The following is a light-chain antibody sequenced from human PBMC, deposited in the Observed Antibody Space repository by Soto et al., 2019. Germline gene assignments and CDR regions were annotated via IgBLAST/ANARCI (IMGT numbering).Light chain of an antibody. J-gene: IGKJ4*01. CDR3: QQYKNWPLT. CDR2: GAS. V-gene: IGKV3-15*01. CDR1: QTVGSN. Sequence: EIVMTQYPATLSVSPGERATLSCRASQTVGSNLAWYQQKPGQSPRLLIYGASTRATGIPARFSGSGSGTEFTLTISSLQSEDFAVYYCQQYKNWPLTFGGGTKVDIK.